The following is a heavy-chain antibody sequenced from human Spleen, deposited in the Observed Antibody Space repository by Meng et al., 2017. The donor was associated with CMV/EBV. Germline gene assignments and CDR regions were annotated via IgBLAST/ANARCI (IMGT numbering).Heavy chain of an antibody. D-gene: IGHD2-2*01. V-gene: IGHV4-31*02. CDR1: GGSISSGGYY. Sequence: TVSGGSISSGGYYWSWIRQHPGKGLEWIGYIYYSGSTYYSPSLKSRVTISVDTSKNQFSLKLSSVTAADTAVYYCARDPRTRWGAFDYWGRGTLVTVSS. J-gene: IGHJ4*02. CDR2: IYYSGST. CDR3: ARDPRTRWGAFDY.